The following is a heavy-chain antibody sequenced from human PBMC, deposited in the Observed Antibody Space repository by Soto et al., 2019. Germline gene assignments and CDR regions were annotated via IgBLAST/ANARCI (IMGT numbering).Heavy chain of an antibody. J-gene: IGHJ5*02. CDR2: IYPGDSDT. CDR3: ARLAMVRGSLPRNWFDP. D-gene: IGHD3-10*01. Sequence: LGESLKISCKGSGYSFTSYWIGWVRQMPGKGLEWMGIIYPGDSDTRYSPSFQGQVTISADKSISTAYLQWSSLKASDTAMYYCARLAMVRGSLPRNWFDPWGQGTLVTVSS. V-gene: IGHV5-51*01. CDR1: GYSFTSYW.